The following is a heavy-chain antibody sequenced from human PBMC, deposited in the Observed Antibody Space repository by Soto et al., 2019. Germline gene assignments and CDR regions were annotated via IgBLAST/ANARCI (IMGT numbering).Heavy chain of an antibody. CDR1: GFTFSSYA. V-gene: IGHV3-23*01. J-gene: IGHJ5*02. CDR2: ISNSGHSA. CDR3: AKGGPTFLNWFGP. Sequence: GGSLRLSCSASGFTFSSYAMNWVRQAPGKGLEWISVISNSGHSAYYADSVKGRFTISRDNSKNTLYLQIKSLRAEDTAAYYCAKGGPTFLNWFGPWGQGTLVTVSS. D-gene: IGHD5-12*01.